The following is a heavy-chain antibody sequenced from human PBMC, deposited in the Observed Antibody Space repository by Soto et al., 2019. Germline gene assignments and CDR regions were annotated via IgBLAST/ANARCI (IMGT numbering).Heavy chain of an antibody. CDR3: SRGLSVTLFDN. V-gene: IGHV4-31*03. D-gene: IGHD4-17*01. J-gene: IGHJ4*01. CDR1: GGSISTGGYY. CDR2: IYYSGST. Sequence: QVQLQESGPGLVKPSQTLSLTCTVSGGSISTGGYYWTWIRQHPGKGLEWIGYIYYSGSTYYNPSLKSRVTISVDTSKNQFSLKLSSVTAADTAVYYCSRGLSVTLFDNWGHGTLVTVSS.